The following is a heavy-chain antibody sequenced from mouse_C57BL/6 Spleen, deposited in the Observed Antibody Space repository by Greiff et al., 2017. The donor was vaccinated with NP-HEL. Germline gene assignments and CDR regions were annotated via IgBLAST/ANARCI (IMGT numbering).Heavy chain of an antibody. J-gene: IGHJ2*01. Sequence: ESGPGLVKPSQSLSLTCSVTGYSITSGYYWNWIRQFPGNKLEWMGYISYDGSNNYNPSLKNRISITRDTSKNQFFLKLNSVTTEDTATYYCARATYYYGSPDYWGQGTTLTVSS. CDR3: ARATYYYGSPDY. CDR2: ISYDGSN. V-gene: IGHV3-6*01. D-gene: IGHD1-1*01. CDR1: GYSITSGYY.